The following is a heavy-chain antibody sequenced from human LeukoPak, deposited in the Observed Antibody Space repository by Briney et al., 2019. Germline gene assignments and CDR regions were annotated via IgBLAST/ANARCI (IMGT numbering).Heavy chain of an antibody. CDR2: IYYTGRT. J-gene: IGHJ5*02. CDR1: GGSISSSIHS. CDR3: AQSLGSSNWIGNWFDP. D-gene: IGHD6-13*01. Sequence: PSETLSLTCTVSGGSISSSIHSWGWIRQPPGKGLEWTGSIYYTGRTYYNPSLKSRVTISVDTSKNQFSLKLSSVTAADTAVYYCAQSLGSSNWIGNWFDPWGQGTLVTVSS. V-gene: IGHV4-39*01.